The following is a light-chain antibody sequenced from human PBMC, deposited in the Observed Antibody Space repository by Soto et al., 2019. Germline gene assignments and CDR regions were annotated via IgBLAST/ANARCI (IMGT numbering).Light chain of an antibody. CDR3: QQYDNSPQRWT. Sequence: EIVLTQSPHTLSLSPGERSTLFCTAIQSVSNSYLAWYQQKVGQPPRLLIYGASSRATGIPDRLSGSGSGKDFTLTISRLETEDSALYYCQQYDNSPQRWTFGQGTKVDIK. CDR1: QSVSNSY. V-gene: IGKV3-20*01. J-gene: IGKJ1*01. CDR2: GAS.